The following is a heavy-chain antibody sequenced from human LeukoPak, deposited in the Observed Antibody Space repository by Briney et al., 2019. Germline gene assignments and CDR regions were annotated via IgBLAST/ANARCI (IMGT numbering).Heavy chain of an antibody. Sequence: ASVKVSCKASGYTFTSYAMNWVRQAPGQGLEWMGWINTNTGNPTYAQGFTGRFVSSLDTSVSTAYLQISSLKAEDTAVYYCARGLYDYVWGSYRCNPYFDYWGQGTLVTVSS. CDR2: INTNTGNP. CDR1: GYTFTSYA. D-gene: IGHD3-16*02. J-gene: IGHJ4*02. CDR3: ARGLYDYVWGSYRCNPYFDY. V-gene: IGHV7-4-1*02.